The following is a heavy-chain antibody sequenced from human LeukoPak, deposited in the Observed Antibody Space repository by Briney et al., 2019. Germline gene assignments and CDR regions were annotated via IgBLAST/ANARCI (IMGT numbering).Heavy chain of an antibody. J-gene: IGHJ4*02. CDR1: GYSISSGYY. D-gene: IGHD3-22*01. CDR3: ARVVYDSSGSHDYFDY. Sequence: SETLSLTCTVSGYSISSGYYWSWIRQPPGKGLEWIGYIYYSGSTNYNPSLKSRVTISVDTSKNQFSLKLSSVTAADTAVYYCARVVYDSSGSHDYFDYWGQGTLVTVSS. V-gene: IGHV4-61*01. CDR2: IYYSGST.